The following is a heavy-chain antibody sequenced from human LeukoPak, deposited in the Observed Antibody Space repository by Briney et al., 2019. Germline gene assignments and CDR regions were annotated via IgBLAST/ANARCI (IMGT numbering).Heavy chain of an antibody. D-gene: IGHD3-3*01. CDR2: ISSSGSGT. J-gene: IGHJ4*02. CDR3: AKDLGLWSGYYTFDY. CDR1: GFTFSSYW. V-gene: IGHV3-23*01. Sequence: GGSLRLSCAASGFTFSSYWMGWVRQAPGKGLEWVSAISSSGSGTYYADSVKGRFTISRDNSDNTLYLQMNSLRAEDTAIYYCAKDLGLWSGYYTFDYWGQGTLVTVSS.